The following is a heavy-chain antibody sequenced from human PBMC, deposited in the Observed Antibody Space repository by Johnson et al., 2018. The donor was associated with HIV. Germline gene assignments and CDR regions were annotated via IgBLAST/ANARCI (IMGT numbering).Heavy chain of an antibody. D-gene: IGHD3/OR15-3a*01. CDR3: AKDKFMFLDNPVDAFDV. Sequence: VQLVESGGGLVQPGGSLRLSCAASGFTFSSYDMHWVRQATGKGLEWVSAIGTAGDTYYPGSVKGLSTISRDNSNNTLYLHMNSLRPDDTGVYYCAKDKFMFLDNPVDAFDVWGQGTMVTFSS. CDR2: IGTAGDT. CDR1: GFTFSSYD. V-gene: IGHV3-13*01. J-gene: IGHJ3*01.